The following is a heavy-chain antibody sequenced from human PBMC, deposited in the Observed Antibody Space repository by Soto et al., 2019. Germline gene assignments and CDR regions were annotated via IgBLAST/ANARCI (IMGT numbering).Heavy chain of an antibody. CDR3: ARGDFGSGSYYNPTPTWFAP. D-gene: IGHD3-10*01. V-gene: IGHV4-39*01. Sequence: SETLSLTCTVSGGSIRSSSYYWGWIRQPPEKGLERIGSIYFSGTTYFNPSLKSRLTMSVDTSRNQFSLKLSSVTAADTAMYYCARGDFGSGSYYNPTPTWFAPWGQGNMVTVSS. J-gene: IGHJ5*02. CDR2: IYFSGTT. CDR1: GGSIRSSSYY.